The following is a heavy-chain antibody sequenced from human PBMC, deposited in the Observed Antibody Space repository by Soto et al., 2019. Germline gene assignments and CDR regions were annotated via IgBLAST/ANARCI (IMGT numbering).Heavy chain of an antibody. CDR1: GFTFPDYT. Sequence: EVQLVESGGGLVQPGRSLRLSCAASGFTFPDYTMHWVRQAPGKGLEWVSGISWNSGSIDYADSVKGRFIISRDDAKNCLYLQMNSLRAEDTAFYYCAKGLYYYQTSGYPHYRGQGTLVTVSS. D-gene: IGHD3-22*01. CDR2: ISWNSGSI. V-gene: IGHV3-9*01. CDR3: AKGLYYYQTSGYPHY. J-gene: IGHJ4*02.